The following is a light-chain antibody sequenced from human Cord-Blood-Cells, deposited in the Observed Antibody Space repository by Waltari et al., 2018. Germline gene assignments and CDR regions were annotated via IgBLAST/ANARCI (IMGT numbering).Light chain of an antibody. CDR3: QQSYSTPLT. CDR2: AAS. Sequence: DIQLTQSPSSLSASVGDRVTITCRASQSISSYSTRYQQKPGKAPKLLVYAASSLQSGVPSRFSGSGSGTDFTLTISRLQPEDFATYYCQQSYSTPLTFGGGTKVEIK. CDR1: QSISSY. V-gene: IGKV1-39*01. J-gene: IGKJ4*01.